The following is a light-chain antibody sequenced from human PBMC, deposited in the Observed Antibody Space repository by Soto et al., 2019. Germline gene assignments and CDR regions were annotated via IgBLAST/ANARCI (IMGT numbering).Light chain of an antibody. CDR1: SSDVGGFNY. V-gene: IGLV2-14*01. CDR3: SSYTSANTLYV. J-gene: IGLJ1*01. CDR2: EVS. Sequence: QSALTQPASVSGSPGQSITISCTGTSSDVGGFNYVSWYQQHPGKAPKLMIYEVSNRPSGVSTRFSGSKSANTASLTISGLQAEDEADYYCSSYTSANTLYVFGTGTRSPS.